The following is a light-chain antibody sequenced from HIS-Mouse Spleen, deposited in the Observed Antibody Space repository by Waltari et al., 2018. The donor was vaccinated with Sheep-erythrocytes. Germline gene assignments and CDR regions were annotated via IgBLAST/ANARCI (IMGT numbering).Light chain of an antibody. Sequence: QSSLTQPRPVSGSPGPSVTISRPGTSRDVGGYNYVSWYQQHPGKAPKLMIYDVSKRPSGVPDRFSGSKSGNTASLTISGLQAEDEADYYCCSYAGSYNHVFATGTKVTVL. J-gene: IGLJ1*01. CDR1: SRDVGGYNY. CDR3: CSYAGSYNHV. CDR2: DVS. V-gene: IGLV2-11*01.